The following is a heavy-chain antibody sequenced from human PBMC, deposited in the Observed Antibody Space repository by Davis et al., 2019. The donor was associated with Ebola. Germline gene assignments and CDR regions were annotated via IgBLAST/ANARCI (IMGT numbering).Heavy chain of an antibody. CDR3: ARGAFGLLIQTLDY. D-gene: IGHD3-3*01. CDR1: GGSISSGDYY. CDR2: IYYSGST. Sequence: MPSETLSLTCTVSGGSISSGDYYWSWIRQPPGKGLEWIGYIYYSGSTYYNPSLKSRVTISADTSKNQFSLKLSSVTAADTAVYYCARGAFGLLIQTLDYWGQGTLVTVSS. J-gene: IGHJ4*02. V-gene: IGHV4-30-4*08.